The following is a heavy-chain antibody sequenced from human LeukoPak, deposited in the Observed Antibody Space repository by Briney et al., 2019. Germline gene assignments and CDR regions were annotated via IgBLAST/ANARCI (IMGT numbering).Heavy chain of an antibody. CDR1: GFTFSNAW. Sequence: PGGSLRLSCAASGFTFSNAWMSWVRQAPGKGLEWVGRIKSKTDGWTTDYAAPVKGRFTISRDDSKNTLYLQMNNLKTEDTAVYYCTTDWVVDYYGSGSYYKGPQRNYYYYYYMDVWGKGTTVTISS. CDR3: TTDWVVDYYGSGSYYKGPQRNYYYYYYMDV. D-gene: IGHD3-10*01. CDR2: IKSKTDGWTT. V-gene: IGHV3-15*01. J-gene: IGHJ6*03.